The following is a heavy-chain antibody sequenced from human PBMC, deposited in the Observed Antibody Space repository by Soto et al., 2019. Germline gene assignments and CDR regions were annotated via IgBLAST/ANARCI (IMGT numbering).Heavy chain of an antibody. J-gene: IGHJ4*02. CDR1: GFTFSSFG. D-gene: IGHD3-10*01. CDR2: IGAYSGNT. CDR3: ARDRYLFRGVLIWTSDY. Sequence: ASVKVSCKASGFTFSSFGMRWVRQAPGQGLEWMGWIGAYSGNTNYAQNLQGRVTMTTDTSTSTAYMDLSSLRSEDTALCDCARDRYLFRGVLIWTSDYWGQGTLVTVSS. V-gene: IGHV1-18*04.